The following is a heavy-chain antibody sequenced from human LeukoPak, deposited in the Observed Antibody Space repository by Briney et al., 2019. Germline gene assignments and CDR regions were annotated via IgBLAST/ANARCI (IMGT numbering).Heavy chain of an antibody. CDR2: IYTTGST. J-gene: IGHJ4*02. CDR3: VRDLGVTLPFDY. Sequence: SQTLSLTCTVSGASISSAIYYWSWIRQPAGKGLEWIGRIYTTGSTNYNPSLKSRVTISLDTSKNQFSLKLSAVTAADTAVYYCVRDLGVTLPFDYWGQGALVTVSS. V-gene: IGHV4-61*02. D-gene: IGHD3-10*01. CDR1: GASISSAIYY.